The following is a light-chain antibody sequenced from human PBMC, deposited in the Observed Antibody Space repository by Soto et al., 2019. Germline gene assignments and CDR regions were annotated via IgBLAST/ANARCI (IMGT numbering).Light chain of an antibody. V-gene: IGKV3-15*01. J-gene: IGKJ1*01. Sequence: EIVMTQSPATLSVSPGERATLSCRASQSVSSDLAWYHQKPGQAPRLLIYGASTRATGIPARFSGSGSGTEFTLTINSLQSEDFAVYYCQQYNNWPPTVGQGTKVDIK. CDR2: GAS. CDR3: QQYNNWPPT. CDR1: QSVSSD.